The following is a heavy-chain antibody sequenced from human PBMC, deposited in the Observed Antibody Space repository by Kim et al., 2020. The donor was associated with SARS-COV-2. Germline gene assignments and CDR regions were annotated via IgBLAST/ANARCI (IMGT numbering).Heavy chain of an antibody. D-gene: IGHD3-9*01. CDR2: IYSSGST. V-gene: IGHV4-59*13. CDR1: GGSISSYY. J-gene: IGHJ4*02. Sequence: SETLSLTCTVSGGSISSYYWSWIRQPPGKGLEWIGYIYSSGSTNYNPSLKSRVTISVDTSKNQFSLKLSSVTAADTAVYYCARTSYDLLTGYYTHFDYWGQGTLVTVSS. CDR3: ARTSYDLLTGYYTHFDY.